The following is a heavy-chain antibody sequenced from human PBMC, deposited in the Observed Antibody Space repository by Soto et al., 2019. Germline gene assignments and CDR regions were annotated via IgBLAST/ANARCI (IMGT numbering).Heavy chain of an antibody. CDR2: IDPKSGGT. CDR3: ARVSVDVPE. D-gene: IGHD5-12*01. Sequence: QLVQSGAEVKKPGASVRVSCKTSGPTFIAYYIHWVRQAPGQGLEWMGWIDPKSGGTTYEQKFLGRVTVTRETSINTAYMDLNRLTTDDTAVYYCARVSVDVPEWGQGTLITGSS. CDR1: GPTFIAYY. V-gene: IGHV1-2*02. J-gene: IGHJ4*02.